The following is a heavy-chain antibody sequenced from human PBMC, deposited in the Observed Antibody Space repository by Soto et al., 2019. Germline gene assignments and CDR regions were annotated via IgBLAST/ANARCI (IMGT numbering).Heavy chain of an antibody. V-gene: IGHV3-74*01. CDR3: ARVATGSYDWFDP. J-gene: IGHJ5*02. CDR2: INSDGNRT. Sequence: EAQLVESGGDLVQPGGSLRLSCAASKFTFSNYWMHWVRQAPGKGLMWVSRINSDGNRTAYADSVKGRFTISRDNTKDTLFLYMDGLRAEDTAVYYCARVATGSYDWFDPWGQGTLVTVSS. CDR1: KFTFSNYW. D-gene: IGHD1-26*01.